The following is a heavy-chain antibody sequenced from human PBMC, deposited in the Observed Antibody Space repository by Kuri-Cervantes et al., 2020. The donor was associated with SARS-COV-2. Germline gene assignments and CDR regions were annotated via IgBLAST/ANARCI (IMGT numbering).Heavy chain of an antibody. CDR3: ARDLGGKIAVAFYYYGMDV. CDR1: GYTFTSYY. CDR2: INPSGGST. D-gene: IGHD6-19*01. Sequence: ASVKVSCKASGYTFTSYYMHWVRQAPGQGLEWMGIINPSGGSTSYAQKFQGRVTMTTDTSTSTAYMELRSLRSDDTAVYYCARDLGGKIAVAFYYYGMDVWGQGTTVTVSS. V-gene: IGHV1-46*01. J-gene: IGHJ6*02.